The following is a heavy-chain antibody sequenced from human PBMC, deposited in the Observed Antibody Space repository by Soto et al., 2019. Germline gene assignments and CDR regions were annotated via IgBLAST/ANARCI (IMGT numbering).Heavy chain of an antibody. D-gene: IGHD6-19*01. CDR3: ARRSSSGFVNWFDP. CDR2: IYYSGTT. V-gene: IGHV4-59*08. Sequence: QVQLQESGPGLVKPSETLSLTCTVSGGSISSYYWSWIRQPPGKGLEWIGYIYYSGTTNYNPSLKSRVNISVDTSKNHFSLKVSSVTAADTAVYYCARRSSSGFVNWFDPCGQGILVTVSS. CDR1: GGSISSYY. J-gene: IGHJ5*02.